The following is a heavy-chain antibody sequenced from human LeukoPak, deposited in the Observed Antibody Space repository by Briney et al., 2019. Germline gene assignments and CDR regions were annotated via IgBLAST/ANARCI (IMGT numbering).Heavy chain of an antibody. CDR3: ARSTMPGDLPGY. D-gene: IGHD2-2*01. CDR1: GFTFSSYS. J-gene: IGHJ4*02. Sequence: GGSLRLSCAASGFTFSSYSMNWVRRAPGKGLEWVSYISSSSSTIYCADSVKGRFTISRDNAKNSLYLQMNSLRAEDTAVYYCARSTMPGDLPGYWGQGTLVTVSS. CDR2: ISSSSSTI. V-gene: IGHV3-48*04.